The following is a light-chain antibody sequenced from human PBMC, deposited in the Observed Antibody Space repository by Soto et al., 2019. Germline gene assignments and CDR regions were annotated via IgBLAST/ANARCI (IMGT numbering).Light chain of an antibody. V-gene: IGLV4-69*01. CDR3: QTWGTGPWV. J-gene: IGLJ3*02. CDR2: LNSDGSH. CDR1: SGHSSYA. Sequence: QSVLTQSPSASASLGASVKLTCTLSSGHSSYAIAWHQQQPEKGPRYLMKLNSDGSHSKGAGIPDRFSGSSSGAERYLTISRLQSDDEADYYCQTWGTGPWVFGGGTKLTVL.